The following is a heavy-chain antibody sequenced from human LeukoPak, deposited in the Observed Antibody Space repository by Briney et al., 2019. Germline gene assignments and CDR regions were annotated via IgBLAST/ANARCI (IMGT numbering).Heavy chain of an antibody. CDR2: FNPNSGGT. V-gene: IGHV1-2*02. CDR1: GYTFTGYY. J-gene: IGHJ4*02. CDR3: AREDSCSGGSCYSESEIIPSDY. D-gene: IGHD2-15*01. Sequence: ASVKVSCKASGYTFTGYYMHWVRQAPGQGLEWMGWFNPNSGGTNYAQKFQGRVTMTRDTSISTAYMELSRLRSDDTAVYYCAREDSCSGGSCYSESEIIPSDYWGQGTLVTVSS.